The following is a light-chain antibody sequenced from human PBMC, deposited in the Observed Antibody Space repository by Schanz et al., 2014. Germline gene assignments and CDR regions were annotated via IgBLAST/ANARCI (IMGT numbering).Light chain of an antibody. CDR3: CSYAGSNTRRWV. V-gene: IGLV2-23*01. CDR1: SSDVGSYNL. CDR2: EGS. Sequence: QSALTQPASVSGSPGQSITISCTGTSSDVGSYNLVSWYQQHPGKAPKLIIYEGSNRPSGVSNRFSGSKSGNTASLTISGLQAEDEADYYCCSYAGSNTRRWVFGGGTKLTVL. J-gene: IGLJ3*02.